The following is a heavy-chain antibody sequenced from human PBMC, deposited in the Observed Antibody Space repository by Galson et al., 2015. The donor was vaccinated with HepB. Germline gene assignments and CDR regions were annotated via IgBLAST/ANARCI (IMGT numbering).Heavy chain of an antibody. CDR1: GGSISDYY. Sequence: ETLSLTCTVSGGSISDYYWDWIRQPPGKGLEWIGHIYYTGSTDYNPSLKSRVTISVDTSNNQFFLRPTSVTAADTAVYYCARGQLGSSEQLDYWGQGSLVTVSS. J-gene: IGHJ4*02. V-gene: IGHV4-59*01. D-gene: IGHD6-6*01. CDR3: ARGQLGSSEQLDY. CDR2: IYYTGST.